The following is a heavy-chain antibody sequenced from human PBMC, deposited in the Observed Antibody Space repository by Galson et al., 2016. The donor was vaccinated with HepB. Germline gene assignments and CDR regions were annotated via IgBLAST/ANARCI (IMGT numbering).Heavy chain of an antibody. J-gene: IGHJ3*02. D-gene: IGHD2-15*01. CDR1: GFTFSNYW. Sequence: SLRLSCAASGFTFSNYWMSWVRQAPGEGLEWLVNIKQDGTQKDYVDSVKGRFTISRDNAKNSLYLQMNSLRVEDTAVYYCAREGKGGFDILGQGTMVTVSS. V-gene: IGHV3-7*01. CDR2: IKQDGTQK. CDR3: AREGKGGFDI.